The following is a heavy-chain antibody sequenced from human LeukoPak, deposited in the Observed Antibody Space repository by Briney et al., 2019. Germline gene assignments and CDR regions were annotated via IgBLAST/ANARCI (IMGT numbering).Heavy chain of an antibody. CDR2: IYYSGST. Sequence: KPSETLSLTCTVSGGSISSSSYYWGWIRQPPGKGLEWIGSIYYSGSTYYNPSLKSRVTISVDTSKNQFSLKLSSVTAADTAVYYCARRPRGGEVYFDYWGQGTLVTVSS. D-gene: IGHD2-15*01. V-gene: IGHV4-39*01. CDR1: GGSISSSSYY. J-gene: IGHJ4*02. CDR3: ARRPRGGEVYFDY.